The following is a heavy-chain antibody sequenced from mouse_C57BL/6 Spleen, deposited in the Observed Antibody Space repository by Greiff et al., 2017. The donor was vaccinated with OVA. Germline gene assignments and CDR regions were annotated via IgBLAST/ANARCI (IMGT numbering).Heavy chain of an antibody. CDR3: ARGPLYAMDY. Sequence: EVQLQQPGPELVKPGASVKMSCKASGYTFTDYNMHWVKQSPGTSLEWIGYINPNNGGTSYNQKFKGKATLTVDKSSSTAYMKLSSLTSEDSAVYYCARGPLYAMDYWGQGTSVTVSS. CDR1: GYTFTDYN. CDR2: INPNNGGT. J-gene: IGHJ4*01. V-gene: IGHV1-22*01.